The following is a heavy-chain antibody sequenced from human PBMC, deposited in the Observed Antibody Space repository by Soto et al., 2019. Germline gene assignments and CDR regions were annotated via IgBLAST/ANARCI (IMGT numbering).Heavy chain of an antibody. D-gene: IGHD1-26*01. Sequence: CAASGFTFNNYWMHWVRQDPGEGLVWVSHISSNGGSSGYVDYVKGRFTISRDNAKNTLYLQMNSLRAEDTAVYFCARDDPGVGIDYWGQGTLVTVSS. CDR2: ISSNGGSS. CDR1: GFTFNNYW. V-gene: IGHV3-74*01. CDR3: ARDDPGVGIDY. J-gene: IGHJ4*02.